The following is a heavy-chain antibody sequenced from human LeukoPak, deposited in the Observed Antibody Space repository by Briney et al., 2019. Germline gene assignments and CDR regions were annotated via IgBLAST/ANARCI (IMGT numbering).Heavy chain of an antibody. CDR1: GFTFSSYA. V-gene: IGHV3-23*01. CDR3: AKYDSSGYYRLLDAFDI. J-gene: IGHJ3*02. D-gene: IGHD3-22*01. Sequence: GGSLRLSCAASGFTFSSYAMSWVRQAPGKGLEWVSAISGSGGSTYYADSVKGRFTISRDNSKNTLYLQMNSLRAEDTAVYYCAKYDSSGYYRLLDAFDIWGQGTMVTVSS. CDR2: ISGSGGST.